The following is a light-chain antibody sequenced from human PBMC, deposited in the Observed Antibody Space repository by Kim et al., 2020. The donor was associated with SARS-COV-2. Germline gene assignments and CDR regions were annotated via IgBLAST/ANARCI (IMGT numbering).Light chain of an antibody. Sequence: SPGEKVTLSCRASQNVGSNLAWYQQKPGQTPRLLIYYGSSRATGIPARFSGSGSGTEFTLTINSLQSDDFAFYYCQHYNNWPLTFGGGTKVDIK. CDR1: QNVGSN. J-gene: IGKJ4*01. CDR3: QHYNNWPLT. V-gene: IGKV3-15*01. CDR2: YGS.